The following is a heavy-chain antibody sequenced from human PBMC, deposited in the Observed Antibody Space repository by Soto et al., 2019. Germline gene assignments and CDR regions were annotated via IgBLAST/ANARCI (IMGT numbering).Heavy chain of an antibody. D-gene: IGHD3-22*01. Sequence: APVKVSCKASGYTFTSYGISWVRQAPGQGLEWMGWISAYNGNTNYAQKLQGRVTMTTDTSTSTAYMELRSLRSDDTAVYYCARESFKRGYYYDSSEYWGQGTLVTVSS. CDR2: ISAYNGNT. V-gene: IGHV1-18*01. J-gene: IGHJ4*02. CDR3: ARESFKRGYYYDSSEY. CDR1: GYTFTSYG.